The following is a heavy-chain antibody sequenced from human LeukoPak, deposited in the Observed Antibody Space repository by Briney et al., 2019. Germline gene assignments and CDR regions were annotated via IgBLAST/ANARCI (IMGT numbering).Heavy chain of an antibody. CDR1: GFTVSNNY. D-gene: IGHD6-13*01. J-gene: IGHJ3*02. CDR3: ASRHSYSSSWSAIDI. Sequence: PGGSLRLSCAASGFTVSNNYMTWVRQAPVKGLEWVSLIYTGDSTYYADSVKGRFTISRDNSKNTLYLQMNSLRAEDTAVYYCASRHSYSSSWSAIDIWGQGTMVTVSS. CDR2: IYTGDST. V-gene: IGHV3-53*01.